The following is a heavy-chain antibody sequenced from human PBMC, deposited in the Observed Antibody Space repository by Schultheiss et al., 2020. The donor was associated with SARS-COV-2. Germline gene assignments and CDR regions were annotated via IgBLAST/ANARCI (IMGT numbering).Heavy chain of an antibody. CDR1: GFTFSSYS. V-gene: IGHV3-30*03. D-gene: IGHD6-13*01. Sequence: GGSLRLSCAASGFTFSSYSMNWVRQAPGKGLEWVAVISYDGSNKYYGDSVKGRFTISRDNSKNTLYVQMNSLRAEDTAVYYCARDLMSSSWYETYYGMDVWGQGTTVTVSS. CDR2: ISYDGSNK. J-gene: IGHJ6*02. CDR3: ARDLMSSSWYETYYGMDV.